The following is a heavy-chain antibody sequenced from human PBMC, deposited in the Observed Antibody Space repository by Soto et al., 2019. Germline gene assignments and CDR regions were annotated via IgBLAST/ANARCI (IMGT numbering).Heavy chain of an antibody. Sequence: SQTLSLTCAISGGRSSSNSSAWNWITQSPSRGLEWLGRTYYRSKWYNDYAVSVKSRITINPDTSKNQFSLQLNSVTPEDTAVYYCARVYSIDYYYYYMDVWGKGTTVTVSS. V-gene: IGHV6-1*01. J-gene: IGHJ6*03. D-gene: IGHD2-15*01. CDR3: ARVYSIDYYYYYMDV. CDR1: GGRSSSNSSA. CDR2: TYYRSKWYN.